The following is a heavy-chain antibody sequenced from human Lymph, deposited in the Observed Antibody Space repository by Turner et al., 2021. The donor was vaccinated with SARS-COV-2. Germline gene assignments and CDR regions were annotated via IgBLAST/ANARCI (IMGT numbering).Heavy chain of an antibody. CDR1: GGSFSGYY. CDR3: ARVWVRWWYFDL. Sequence: QVQLQQWGAGLLKPSETLSLTCAVYGGSFSGYYWSWIRQPPGKGLEWIGEINHTGSTNYNPSLKSRVTISVDTSKNQFSLKLSSVTAADTAVYYCARVWVRWWYFDLWGRGTLDTVSS. V-gene: IGHV4-34*01. J-gene: IGHJ2*01. D-gene: IGHD7-27*01. CDR2: INHTGST.